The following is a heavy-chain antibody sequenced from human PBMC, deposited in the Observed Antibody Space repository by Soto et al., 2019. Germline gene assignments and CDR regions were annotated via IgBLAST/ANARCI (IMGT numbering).Heavy chain of an antibody. CDR3: AKDPPTFDGSSSSSEQWG. J-gene: IGHJ4*02. CDR2: ISGSGGST. Sequence: GGSLRLSCAASGFTFSSYAMSWVRQAPGKGLEWVSAISGSGGSTYYADSVKGRFTISRDNSKNTLYLQMNSLRAEDTAVYYCAKDPPTFDGSSSSSEQWGWGQGTLVTVSS. D-gene: IGHD6-6*01. V-gene: IGHV3-23*01. CDR1: GFTFSSYA.